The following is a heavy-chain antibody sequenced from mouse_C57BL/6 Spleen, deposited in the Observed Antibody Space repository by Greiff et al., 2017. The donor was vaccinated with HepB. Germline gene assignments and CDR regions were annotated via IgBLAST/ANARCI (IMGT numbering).Heavy chain of an antibody. CDR2: ISSGGSYT. J-gene: IGHJ4*01. V-gene: IGHV5-6*01. D-gene: IGHD1-1*01. Sequence: EVKLVESGGDLVKPGGSLKLSCAASGFTFSSYGMSWVRQTPDKRLEWVATISSGGSYTYYPDSVKGRFTISRDNAKNTLYLQMSSLKSEDTAMYYCARQGGSRVFYAMDYWGQGTSVTVSS. CDR1: GFTFSSYG. CDR3: ARQGGSRVFYAMDY.